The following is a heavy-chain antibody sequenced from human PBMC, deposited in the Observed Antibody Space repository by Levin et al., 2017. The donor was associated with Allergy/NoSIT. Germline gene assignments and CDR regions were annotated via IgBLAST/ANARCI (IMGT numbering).Heavy chain of an antibody. CDR2: IKGDGSKT. CDR3: ATPPHGGRECRDGVCSGDYYYYGMDV. D-gene: IGHD5-24*01. V-gene: IGHV3-7*01. CDR1: EFTFSNYW. J-gene: IGHJ6*02. Sequence: GGSLRLSCVASEFTFSNYWMTWVRQAPGKGLEGVARIKGDGSKTYYVDSVKGRFTISRDNAKTSLYLEMNSLRPEDTAVYYCATPPHGGRECRDGVCSGDYYYYGMDVWGQGTTVTVS.